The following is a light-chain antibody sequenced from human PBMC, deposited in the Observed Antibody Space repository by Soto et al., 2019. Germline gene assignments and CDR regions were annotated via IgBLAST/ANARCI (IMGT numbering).Light chain of an antibody. Sequence: DIQMTQSPSSVSASVGDRVTITCRASQGISSWLVWYQQKPGKAPKFLIYAASSLQSGVPSRFSGSGSGTHFTLTISSLQPEDFATYYCQQADSFPLTFGGGTKVEIK. CDR2: AAS. V-gene: IGKV1D-12*01. J-gene: IGKJ4*01. CDR1: QGISSW. CDR3: QQADSFPLT.